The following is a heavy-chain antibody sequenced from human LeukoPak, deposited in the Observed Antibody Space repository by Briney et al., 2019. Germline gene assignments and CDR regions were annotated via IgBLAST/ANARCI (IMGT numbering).Heavy chain of an antibody. CDR1: GGTFSSYA. CDR2: IIPIFGTA. D-gene: IGHD3-22*01. CDR3: ASRRSYYYDSSGYREH. V-gene: IGHV1-69*13. Sequence: ASVKVSCKASGGTFSSYAISWVRQAPGQGLEWMGGIIPIFGTANYAQKFQGRVTITADESTSTAYMELSSLRSEDTAVYYCASRRSYYYDSSGYREHWGQGTLGTVSS. J-gene: IGHJ1*01.